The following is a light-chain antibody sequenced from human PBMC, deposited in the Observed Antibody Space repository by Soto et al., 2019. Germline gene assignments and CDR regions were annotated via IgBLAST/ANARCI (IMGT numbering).Light chain of an antibody. Sequence: AIQMTQSPSSLSASVGDRVTITCRASQGIRNDLAWYQQKPGEAPKLLIYAASSLQRGVPSRFSGSGSGTDFTLTISSLQPEDFATYYCLQDYNYPWTFGQGTKVEIK. CDR1: QGIRND. CDR3: LQDYNYPWT. J-gene: IGKJ1*01. CDR2: AAS. V-gene: IGKV1-6*01.